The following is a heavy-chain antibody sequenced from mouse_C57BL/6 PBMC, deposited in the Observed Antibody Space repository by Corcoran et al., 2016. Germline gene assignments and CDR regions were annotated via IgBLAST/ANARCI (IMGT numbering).Heavy chain of an antibody. V-gene: IGHV1-26*01. J-gene: IGHJ4*01. Sequence: EVQLQQSGPELVKPGASVKISCKASGYTFTDYYMNWVKQSHGKSLEWIGDINPNNGGTSYNQKFKGKATLTVDKSSSTAYMELRSLTSEDSAVYYCARGNYSNYEYAMDYWGQGTSVTVSS. CDR2: INPNNGGT. CDR3: ARGNYSNYEYAMDY. CDR1: GYTFTDYY. D-gene: IGHD2-5*01.